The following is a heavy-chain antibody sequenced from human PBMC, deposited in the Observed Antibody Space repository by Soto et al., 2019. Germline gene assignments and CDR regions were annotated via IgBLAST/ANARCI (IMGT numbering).Heavy chain of an antibody. V-gene: IGHV2-70*01. Sequence: SGPTLVNPTQTLTLTCTFSGFSLSTSGRCVSWIRQPPGKALEWLALIDWDDDKYYSTSLKTRLTISKDTSKNQVVLTMTNMDPVDTATYYWARMLGFSYYCGMDVWGQGTTVTVSS. J-gene: IGHJ6*02. CDR1: GFSLSTSGRC. CDR3: ARMLGFSYYCGMDV. D-gene: IGHD3-10*01. CDR2: IDWDDDK.